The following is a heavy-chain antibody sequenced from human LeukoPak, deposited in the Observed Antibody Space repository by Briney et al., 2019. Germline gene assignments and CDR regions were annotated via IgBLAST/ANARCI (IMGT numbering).Heavy chain of an antibody. CDR2: IYYSGNT. Sequence: SETLSLTCTVSDYSISNTYYWGWIRQPPGKGLEWIGSIYYSGNTYYSPSLMSRVTISVDTSKNQFSLILRSVTAADTAVYYCARAPHFFDTSGSRYYFDYWGQGALVTVSS. CDR1: DYSISNTYY. CDR3: ARAPHFFDTSGSRYYFDY. V-gene: IGHV4-38-2*02. D-gene: IGHD3-22*01. J-gene: IGHJ4*02.